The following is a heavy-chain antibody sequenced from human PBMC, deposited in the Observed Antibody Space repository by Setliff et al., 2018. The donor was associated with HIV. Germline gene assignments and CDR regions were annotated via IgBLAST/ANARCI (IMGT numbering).Heavy chain of an antibody. CDR1: GFTFSSYA. Sequence: GGSLRLSCVASGFTFSSYAMSWVRQAPGKGLEWVGRIKSKTDGGTIDYAAPVKGRFTISRDDSKNTLYLQMNSLKTEDTAVYYCTTTRYSGYDWPFYWGQGTLVTVSS. V-gene: IGHV3-15*01. J-gene: IGHJ4*02. CDR3: TTTRYSGYDWPFY. D-gene: IGHD5-12*01. CDR2: IKSKTDGGTI.